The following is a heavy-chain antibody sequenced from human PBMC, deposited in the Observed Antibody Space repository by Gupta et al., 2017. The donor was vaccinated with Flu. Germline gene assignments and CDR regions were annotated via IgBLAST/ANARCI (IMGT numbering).Heavy chain of an antibody. CDR2: LYSGGDT. CDR3: ARGARYCSGAGCFAGFDL. D-gene: IGHD2-15*01. CDR1: GFIVSGTY. Sequence: EVQLVESGGGLVQPGGSPTLSCAASGFIVSGTYMNWVHQAPGNGLEWVSTLYSGGDTYYTDSVRGRFTISRDNSKNTLSLQMSSLRGDDTAVYYCARGARYCSGAGCFAGFDLWGQGIMVTVTS. J-gene: IGHJ4*02. V-gene: IGHV3-66*02.